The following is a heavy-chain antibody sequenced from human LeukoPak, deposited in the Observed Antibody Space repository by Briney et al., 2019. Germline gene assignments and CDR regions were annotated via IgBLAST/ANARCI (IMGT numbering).Heavy chain of an antibody. CDR2: IRYDGSNK. CDR3: AKGRPYYDFWSGSPPLYMDV. V-gene: IGHV3-30*02. D-gene: IGHD3-3*01. CDR1: GFTFSSYG. Sequence: GGSLRLSCAASGFTFSSYGMHWVRQAPGKGLEWVAFIRYDGSNKYYADSVKGRFTISRDNSKNTLYLRMNSLRAEDTAVYYCAKGRPYYDFWSGSPPLYMDVWGKGTTVTVPS. J-gene: IGHJ6*03.